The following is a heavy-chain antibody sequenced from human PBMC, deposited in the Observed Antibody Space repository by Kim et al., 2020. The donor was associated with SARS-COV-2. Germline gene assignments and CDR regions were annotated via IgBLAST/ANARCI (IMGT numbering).Heavy chain of an antibody. Sequence: KDSQKFQGRITINRDTSAGTAYMELSSLRSEDTAVYYCARPYSGSYGMDVWGQGTTVTVSS. D-gene: IGHD1-26*01. J-gene: IGHJ6*02. CDR3: ARPYSGSYGMDV. V-gene: IGHV1-3*01.